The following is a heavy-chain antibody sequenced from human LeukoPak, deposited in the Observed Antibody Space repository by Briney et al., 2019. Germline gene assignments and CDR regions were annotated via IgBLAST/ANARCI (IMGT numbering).Heavy chain of an antibody. V-gene: IGHV3-23*01. CDR1: GFTFSSYA. J-gene: IGHJ4*02. Sequence: GGSLRLSCAASGFTFSSYAMSWVRQAPGKGLEWVSYISDSGGSTYYADSVQGRFTISRDNSKSTLCLQMNSLRAEDTAVYYCAKQLGYCSDGSCYFPYWGQGTLVTVSS. CDR3: AKQLGYCSDGSCYFPY. D-gene: IGHD2-15*01. CDR2: ISDSGGST.